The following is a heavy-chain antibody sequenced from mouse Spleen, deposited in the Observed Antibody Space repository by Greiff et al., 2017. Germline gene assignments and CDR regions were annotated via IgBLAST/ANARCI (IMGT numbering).Heavy chain of an antibody. CDR2: INPNNGGT. D-gene: IGHD2-10*01. CDR3: ARLNLLTSYFDY. V-gene: IGHV1-18*01. Sequence: EVQLQESGPELVKPGASVKIPCKASGYTFTDYNMDWVKQSHGKSLEWIGDINPNNGGTIYNQKFKGKATLTVDKSSSTAYMELRSLTSEDTAVYYCARLNLLTSYFDYWGQGTTLTVSS. CDR1: GYTFTDYN. J-gene: IGHJ2*01.